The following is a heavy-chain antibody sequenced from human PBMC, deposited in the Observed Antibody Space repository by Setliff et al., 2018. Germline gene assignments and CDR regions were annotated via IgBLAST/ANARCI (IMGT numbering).Heavy chain of an antibody. D-gene: IGHD6-19*01. CDR1: GYTFTSYG. CDR2: ISAGNGNT. CDR3: ARGYSSGWYIN. J-gene: IGHJ4*02. V-gene: IGHV1-18*01. Sequence: ASVKVSCKASGYTFTSYGISWVRQAPGQGLEWMGWISAGNGNTKYSQKSQGRVTITRDTSASTAYMELSSLRSEDTAVYYCARGYSSGWYINWGQGTLVTVSS.